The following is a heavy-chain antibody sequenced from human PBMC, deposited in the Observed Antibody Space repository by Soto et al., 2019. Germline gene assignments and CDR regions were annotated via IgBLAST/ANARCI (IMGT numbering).Heavy chain of an antibody. V-gene: IGHV3-21*01. CDR1: GFTFSSYS. CDR2: ISSSSSYI. Sequence: EVQLVESGGGLVKPGGSLRLSCAASGFTFSSYSMNWVRQAPGKGLEWVSSISSSSSYIYYADSVKGRFTISRDNAKNSLYLQMNSLRAEDTAVYYCARGACSTSCQKDYWGQGTLVTVSS. CDR3: ARGACSTSCQKDY. D-gene: IGHD2-2*01. J-gene: IGHJ4*02.